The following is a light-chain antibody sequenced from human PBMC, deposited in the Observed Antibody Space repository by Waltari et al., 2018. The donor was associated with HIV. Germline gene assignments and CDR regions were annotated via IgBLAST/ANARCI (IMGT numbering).Light chain of an antibody. CDR2: GAS. V-gene: IGKV3-15*01. Sequence: EIVMTQSPVILSVSPGERATLSFRASQSISSNLAWYQQKPGQAPRLLIYGASTRATGIPARFSGSGSGTEFTLTISGLQSEDFAIYYCQHYNNWPPWTFGQGTKVEIK. CDR1: QSISSN. J-gene: IGKJ1*01. CDR3: QHYNNWPPWT.